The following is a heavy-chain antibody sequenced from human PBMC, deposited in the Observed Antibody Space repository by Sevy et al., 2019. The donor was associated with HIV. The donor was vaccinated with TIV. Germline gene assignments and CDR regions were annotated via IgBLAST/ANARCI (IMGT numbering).Heavy chain of an antibody. Sequence: GGSLRLSCAASGFSFSSYWMHWVRQVPGKGLVWLSRINSVGTYPKYGDSAKGRFTISRDNAKNTLYLQMDSLRAEDTAVYYCARDKVEGGTMVQDNDYWGQGTLVTVSS. CDR2: INSVGTYP. CDR1: GFSFSSYW. D-gene: IGHD3-10*01. V-gene: IGHV3-74*03. CDR3: ARDKVEGGTMVQDNDY. J-gene: IGHJ4*02.